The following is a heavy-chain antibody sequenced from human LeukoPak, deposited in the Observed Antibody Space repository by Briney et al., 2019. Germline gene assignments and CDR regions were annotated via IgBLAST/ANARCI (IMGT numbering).Heavy chain of an antibody. J-gene: IGHJ6*02. V-gene: IGHV1-2*02. Sequence: ASVKVSCKASGYTVTGYYMHGVRQAPGQGLEWMGWINPNSGGTNYAQKFQGRVTMTRDTSISTAYMELSRLRSDDTAVYYCATLGTSITMVRGVSELDVWGQGTTVTVSS. CDR3: ATLGTSITMVRGVSELDV. CDR1: GYTVTGYY. CDR2: INPNSGGT. D-gene: IGHD3-10*01.